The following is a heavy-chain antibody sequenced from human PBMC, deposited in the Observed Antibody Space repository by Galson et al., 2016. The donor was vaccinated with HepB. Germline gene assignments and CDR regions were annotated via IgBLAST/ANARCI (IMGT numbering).Heavy chain of an antibody. D-gene: IGHD3-16*02. J-gene: IGHJ4*02. V-gene: IGHV2-5*02. CDR1: GFSLTTSGVG. CDR2: IYWDDFK. Sequence: PALVKPTQTLTLTCTFSGFSLTTSGVGAGWIRQPPGKALEWLALIYWDDFKHYSPSLKSRLTITKDTSKNQVVLTMTNMDPVDTATYYCAHRGFMGELSPSSFDYWGQGTLVTVSS. CDR3: AHRGFMGELSPSSFDY.